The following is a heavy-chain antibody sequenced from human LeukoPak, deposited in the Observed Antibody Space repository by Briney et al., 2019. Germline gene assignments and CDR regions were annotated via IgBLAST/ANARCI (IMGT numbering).Heavy chain of an antibody. D-gene: IGHD5-18*01. J-gene: IGHJ4*02. V-gene: IGHV4-61*02. Sequence: PSQTLSLTCTVSGGSISSGSYYWSWIRQPAGKGLEWIGRIYTSGSTNYNPSLKSRVTISVDTSKNQFSLKLSSVTAADTAVYYCAREIRGYSYGGFDYWGQGTLVTVSS. CDR1: GGSISSGSYY. CDR2: IYTSGST. CDR3: AREIRGYSYGGFDY.